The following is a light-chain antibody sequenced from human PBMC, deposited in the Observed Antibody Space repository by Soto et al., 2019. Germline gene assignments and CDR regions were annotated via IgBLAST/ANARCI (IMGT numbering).Light chain of an antibody. J-gene: IGKJ1*01. Sequence: EIVMTQSPATLSVSPGERATFSCRASQSVSSDFAWYQQKPGQAPRLLIYGASTRATGIPARFSGGGSGTDFTLTISSLEPEDFAVYYCQQRSDWPWTFGQGTKVDIK. V-gene: IGKV3-11*01. CDR3: QQRSDWPWT. CDR2: GAS. CDR1: QSVSSD.